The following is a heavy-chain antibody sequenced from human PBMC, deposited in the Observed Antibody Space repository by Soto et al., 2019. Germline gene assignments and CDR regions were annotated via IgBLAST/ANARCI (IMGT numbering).Heavy chain of an antibody. V-gene: IGHV3-23*01. CDR2: ISGSGGST. J-gene: IGHJ4*02. CDR1: GFTFSSYA. CDR3: AKQKYSSGWYSQYFDY. D-gene: IGHD6-19*01. Sequence: EVQLLESGGGLVQPGGSLRLSCAASGFTFSSYAMSWVRQAPGKGLEWVSAISGSGGSTYYADSVKGRFTISRDNSKNSLYLQMNSLRAEDTAVYYCAKQKYSSGWYSQYFDYWGQGTLVTVS.